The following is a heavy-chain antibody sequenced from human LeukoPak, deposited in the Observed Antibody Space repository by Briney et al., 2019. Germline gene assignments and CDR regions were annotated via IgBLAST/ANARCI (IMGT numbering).Heavy chain of an antibody. CDR3: ARDLERIVAVQPPEFDY. CDR1: GFTFDDYG. D-gene: IGHD6-13*01. J-gene: IGHJ4*02. CDR2: INWKGGST. Sequence: GGSLRLSXAASGFTFDDYGMSWVRQAPGKGLEWVSGINWKGGSTGYADSVEGRFTISRDNAKNSLYLQMNSLRVEDTALYYCARDLERIVAVQPPEFDYRGPGTLVTVSS. V-gene: IGHV3-20*04.